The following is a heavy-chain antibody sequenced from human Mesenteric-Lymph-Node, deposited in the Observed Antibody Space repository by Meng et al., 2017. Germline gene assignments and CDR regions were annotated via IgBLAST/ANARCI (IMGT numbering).Heavy chain of an antibody. V-gene: IGHV4-39*01. CDR1: GGPINSSSYY. D-gene: IGHD6-13*01. Sequence: QMQLQESGPGLVKPSETRSLTCTVSGGPINSSSYYWGWIRQPPGKGLEWIGSIYYSGRTYYNPSLKSRVTISVDTSKNQFSLKLSSVTAADTAVYYCARPIAAAGWFDPWGQGTLVTVSS. CDR2: IYYSGRT. J-gene: IGHJ5*02. CDR3: ARPIAAAGWFDP.